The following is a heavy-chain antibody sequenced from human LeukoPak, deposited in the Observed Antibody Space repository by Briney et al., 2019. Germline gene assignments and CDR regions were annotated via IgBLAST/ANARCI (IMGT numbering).Heavy chain of an antibody. Sequence: GGSLRLSCAASGFTFSSYAMSWVRQAPGKGLEWVSAISGSGGSTYYADSVKGRFTISRDNSKNTLYLQMNSLRAEDTAVYYCAKDDGPLEWLLPVDYWGQGTLVTASS. CDR2: ISGSGGST. D-gene: IGHD3-3*01. V-gene: IGHV3-23*01. CDR1: GFTFSSYA. J-gene: IGHJ4*02. CDR3: AKDDGPLEWLLPVDY.